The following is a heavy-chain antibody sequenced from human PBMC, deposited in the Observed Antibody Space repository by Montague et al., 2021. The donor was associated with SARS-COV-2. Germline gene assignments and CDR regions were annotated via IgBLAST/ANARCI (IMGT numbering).Heavy chain of an antibody. V-gene: IGHV4-4*02. Sequence: SETLSLTCAVSGGSISSSNWWSWVRQPPGKGLEWIEEIYHSGSTNYNPSLKSRVTISVDKSKNQFSLKLSSVTAADTAVYYCARMALASSSSDFDYWGQGTLVTVSS. J-gene: IGHJ4*02. CDR2: IYHSGST. CDR1: GGSISSSNW. D-gene: IGHD6-6*01. CDR3: ARMALASSSSDFDY.